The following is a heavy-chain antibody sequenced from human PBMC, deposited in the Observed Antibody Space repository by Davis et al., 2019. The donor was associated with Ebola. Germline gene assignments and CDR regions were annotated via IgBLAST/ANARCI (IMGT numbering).Heavy chain of an antibody. Sequence: PGGSLRLSCAASGFTSSDYEMTWVRQAPGKGLEWISYMSTSGGSMYYADSVKGRFTISRDNAKNSLYLQMNSLRVEDTAIYYCARADWTAWGQGTLVTVSS. V-gene: IGHV3-48*03. D-gene: IGHD1-1*01. J-gene: IGHJ5*02. CDR3: ARADWTA. CDR2: MSTSGGSM. CDR1: GFTSSDYE.